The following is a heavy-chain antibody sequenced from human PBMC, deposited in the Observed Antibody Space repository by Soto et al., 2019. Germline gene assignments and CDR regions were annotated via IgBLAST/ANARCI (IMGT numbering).Heavy chain of an antibody. CDR1: DGSVSSGNYY. J-gene: IGHJ5*02. D-gene: IGHD3-9*01. V-gene: IGHV4-61*01. Sequence: QAQLQESGPGLVKTSETLSLTCTVSDGSVSSGNYYWTWIRQPPGKGLEWIGYIHSSGSTLYNPSLKSRVFISVDPVINPFSLEMTSVTAAGPAPYFCARDSPALFYPWGQGTLVTVSS. CDR3: ARDSPALFYP. CDR2: IHSSGST.